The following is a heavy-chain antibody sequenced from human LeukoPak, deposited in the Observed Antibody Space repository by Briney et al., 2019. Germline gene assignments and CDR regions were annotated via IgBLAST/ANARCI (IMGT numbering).Heavy chain of an antibody. V-gene: IGHV4-34*01. CDR2: INHSGST. J-gene: IGHJ6*03. Sequence: SETLSLTCAVYGGSFSGYYWSWIRQPPGKGLEWIGEINHSGSTNYNPSLKSRVTISVDTSKNQFSLKLSSVTAADTAVYYCAKIDIGGDSGSYPYYYYYMDVWGKGTTVTVSS. CDR3: AKIDIGGDSGSYPYYYYYMDV. CDR1: GGSFSGYY. D-gene: IGHD1-26*01.